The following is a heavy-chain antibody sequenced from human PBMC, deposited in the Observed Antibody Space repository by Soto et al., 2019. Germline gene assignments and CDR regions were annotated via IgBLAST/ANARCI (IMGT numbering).Heavy chain of an antibody. V-gene: IGHV3-30-3*01. Sequence: PGGSLRLSCAASGFTFSSYAMHWVRQAPGKGLEWVAVISYDGSNKYYADSVKGRFTISRDNSKNTLYLQMNSLRAEDTAVYYCERDNYGGNAASFLNWGQGTLVTVSS. CDR1: GFTFSSYA. CDR2: ISYDGSNK. CDR3: ERDNYGGNAASFLN. D-gene: IGHD4-17*01. J-gene: IGHJ4*02.